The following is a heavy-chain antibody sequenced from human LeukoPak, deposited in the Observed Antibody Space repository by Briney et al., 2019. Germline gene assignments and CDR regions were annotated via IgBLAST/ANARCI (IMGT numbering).Heavy chain of an antibody. CDR3: TRGLWGAPDY. V-gene: IGHV1-2*02. D-gene: IGHD1-26*01. Sequence: AASVKVSCKASGYTFTDYYLHWVRQAPGQGLEWMGWINPNSGVTNYAQNFQDRVTMTRDTSSSTAYMELSSLRSDDTAVYYCTRGLWGAPDYWGQGTLVTVSS. CDR2: INPNSGVT. CDR1: GYTFTDYY. J-gene: IGHJ4*02.